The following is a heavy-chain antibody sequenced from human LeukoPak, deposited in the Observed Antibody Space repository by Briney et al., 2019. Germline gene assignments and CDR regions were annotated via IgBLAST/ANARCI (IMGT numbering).Heavy chain of an antibody. V-gene: IGHV3-23*01. D-gene: IGHD6-19*01. J-gene: IGHJ4*02. CDR1: GFTFSNYA. CDR2: ISASGDSE. CDR3: AKDRPQISNGWNGLDY. Sequence: GGSLRLSCEVSGFTFSNYAMSWVRRAPGQGLEWGSVISASGDSEHLADSAKGRFTISRDNIKNRVYLHWDSLRVEDTAVYYGAKDRPQISNGWNGLDYWGPGNMVSVSS.